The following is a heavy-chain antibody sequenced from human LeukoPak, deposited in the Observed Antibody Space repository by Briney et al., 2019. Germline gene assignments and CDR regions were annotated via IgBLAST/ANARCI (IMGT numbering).Heavy chain of an antibody. D-gene: IGHD3-3*01. CDR3: ARGKPWSGYWESLSQDFDY. CDR2: IKQDGSEK. J-gene: IGHJ4*02. CDR1: GFTFSRSW. V-gene: IGHV3-7*01. Sequence: GGSLRLSCAASGFTFSRSWMSWVRQAPGKGLEWVANIKQDGSEKNYVDSVKGRFTISRDNAKNSLYLQMNSLRAEDTAVYYCARGKPWSGYWESLSQDFDYWGQGTLVTVSS.